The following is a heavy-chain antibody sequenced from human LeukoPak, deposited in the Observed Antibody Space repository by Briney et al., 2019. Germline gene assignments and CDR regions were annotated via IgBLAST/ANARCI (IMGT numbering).Heavy chain of an antibody. V-gene: IGHV4-34*01. CDR3: ARLDLYSSSWYSDY. CDR2: INHSGST. CDR1: GFTFSSYG. Sequence: GSLRLSCAASGFTFSSYGMSWVRQPPGKGLEWIGEINHSGSTNYNPSLKSRVTISVDTSKNQFSLKLSSVTAADTAVYYCARLDLYSSSWYSDYWGQGTLVTVSS. D-gene: IGHD6-13*01. J-gene: IGHJ4*02.